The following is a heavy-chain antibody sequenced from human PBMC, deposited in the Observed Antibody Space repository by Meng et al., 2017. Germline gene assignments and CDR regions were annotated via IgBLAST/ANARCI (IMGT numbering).Heavy chain of an antibody. D-gene: IGHD1-26*01. CDR3: ARWGYSGSYYGRQGLDY. CDR1: GGSFSGYY. Sequence: SETLSLTCAVYGGSFSGYYWSWIRQPPWKGLEWIGEINHSGSTNYNPSLKSRVTISVDTSKNQFSLKLSSVTAADTAVYYCARWGYSGSYYGRQGLDYWGQGTLVTVSS. V-gene: IGHV4-34*01. J-gene: IGHJ4*02. CDR2: INHSGST.